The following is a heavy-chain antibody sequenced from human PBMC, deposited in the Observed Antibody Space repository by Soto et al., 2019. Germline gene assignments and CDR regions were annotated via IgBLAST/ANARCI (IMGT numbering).Heavy chain of an antibody. CDR2: IIPILGIA. J-gene: IGHJ6*02. CDR1: GGTFSSYT. D-gene: IGHD3-9*01. Sequence: QVQLVQSGAEVKKPGSSVKVSCKASGGTFSSYTISWVRQAPGQGLEWMGRIIPILGIASYAQKFQGRVTITADKSTSTAYMELSSLRSEDTAVYYCARGATIFTHNRMDVWAKGPRSPSP. V-gene: IGHV1-69*02. CDR3: ARGATIFTHNRMDV.